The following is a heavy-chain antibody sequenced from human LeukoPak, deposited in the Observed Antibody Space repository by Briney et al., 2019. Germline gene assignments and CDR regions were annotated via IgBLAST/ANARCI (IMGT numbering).Heavy chain of an antibody. CDR3: ARGGRWFCSSTSCTEYFQH. V-gene: IGHV4-34*01. Sequence: SETLSLTCAVYGGSFSGYYWSWIRQPPGKGLEWIGEINHSGSTNYNPSLKSRVTISVDTSKNQFSLKLSSVTAADTAVYYCARGGRWFCSSTSCTEYFQHWGQGTLDTVSS. J-gene: IGHJ1*01. CDR2: INHSGST. D-gene: IGHD2-2*01. CDR1: GGSFSGYY.